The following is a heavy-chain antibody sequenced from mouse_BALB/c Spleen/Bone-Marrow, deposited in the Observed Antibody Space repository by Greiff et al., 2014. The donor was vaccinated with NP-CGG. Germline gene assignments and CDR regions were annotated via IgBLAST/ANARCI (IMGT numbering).Heavy chain of an antibody. CDR1: GYTFSSYW. CDR3: ARRGHGFAWFAY. D-gene: IGHD1-2*01. V-gene: IGHV1-9*01. J-gene: IGHJ3*01. Sequence: QVQLKESGTELMKPGASVKISCKATGYTFSSYWVEWGNQRPGNGLEWIGEILPGSGSTNYNEKFKGKATFTADTSSNTAYMQLSSLTSEDSAVYYCARRGHGFAWFAYWGQGTLVTVST. CDR2: ILPGSGST.